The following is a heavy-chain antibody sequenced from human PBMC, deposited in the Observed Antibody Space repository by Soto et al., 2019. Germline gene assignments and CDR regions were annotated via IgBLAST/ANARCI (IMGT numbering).Heavy chain of an antibody. D-gene: IGHD6-19*01. J-gene: IGHJ4*02. Sequence: QGKLVESGGGVVQPGRSLRLSCAASGFTFSNHGMHWVRQAPGKGLEWVTVIWYDGTNRFYADSVKGRFTISRDISENTVFLQMNSLRAEDTAVYYCARESSSGRRDRIDYWGQGTLVTVSS. CDR2: IWYDGTNR. V-gene: IGHV3-33*01. CDR3: ARESSSGRRDRIDY. CDR1: GFTFSNHG.